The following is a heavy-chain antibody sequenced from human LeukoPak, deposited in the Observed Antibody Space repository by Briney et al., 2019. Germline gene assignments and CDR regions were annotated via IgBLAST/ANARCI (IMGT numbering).Heavy chain of an antibody. V-gene: IGHV3-21*03. J-gene: IGHJ1*01. D-gene: IGHD5-12*01. CDR3: ARVSSTMTVDKDFQH. CDR2: ITSSSSEI. CDR1: GFTFSSYT. Sequence: GGSLRLSCAASGFTFSSYTMNWVRQAPGKGLEWVSAITSSSSEIYYADSVKGRFTISRDNAKNSLYLQINSLRAEDTAVYYCARVSSTMTVDKDFQHWGQGTLVTVSS.